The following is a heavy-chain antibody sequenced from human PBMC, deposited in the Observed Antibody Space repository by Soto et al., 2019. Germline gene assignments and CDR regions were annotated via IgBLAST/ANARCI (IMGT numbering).Heavy chain of an antibody. Sequence: SETLSLTCSVSGGSISSGDSFWSWVRQPPGKGLEWIGYIYYTGSIFYNPSLQSRVSISVDTSKNQFSLRLSSVTAADTAVYYCARDDCGGSRCSYYYGMDVWGQGTTVTVSS. CDR1: GGSISSGDSF. D-gene: IGHD2-21*01. J-gene: IGHJ6*02. V-gene: IGHV4-30-4*01. CDR3: ARDDCGGSRCSYYYGMDV. CDR2: IYYTGSI.